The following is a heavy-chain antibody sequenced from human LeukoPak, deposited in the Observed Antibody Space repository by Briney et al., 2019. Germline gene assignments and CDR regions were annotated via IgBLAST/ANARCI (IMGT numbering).Heavy chain of an antibody. J-gene: IGHJ4*02. D-gene: IGHD2-21*02. CDR3: ARLDAYCGGDCYSRGSDY. Sequence: GESLKISCKGSGYSFTRYWIGWVRQMPGKGLEWMGIIYPGDSDTRYSPSFQGQVTISADKSISTAYLQWSSLKASDTAMYYCARLDAYCGGDCYSRGSDYWGQGTLVTVSS. CDR2: IYPGDSDT. CDR1: GYSFTRYW. V-gene: IGHV5-51*01.